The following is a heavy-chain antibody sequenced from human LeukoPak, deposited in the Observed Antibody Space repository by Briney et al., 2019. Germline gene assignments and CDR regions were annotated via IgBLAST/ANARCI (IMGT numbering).Heavy chain of an antibody. J-gene: IGHJ4*02. CDR3: AKGGPGIAVAGPLAY. CDR2: ISGSGGGI. Sequence: AGGSLRLSCAASGFTFNNYGMNWVRQAPGKGLEWVSAISGSGGGIYYADSVKGRFTISRDNSRNTLYLQLNSLRAEDTAVYYCAKGGPGIAVAGPLAYWGQGTLVTVSS. D-gene: IGHD6-19*01. V-gene: IGHV3-23*01. CDR1: GFTFNNYG.